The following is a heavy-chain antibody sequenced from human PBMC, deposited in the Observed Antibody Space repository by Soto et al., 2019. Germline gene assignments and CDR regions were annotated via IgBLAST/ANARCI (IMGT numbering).Heavy chain of an antibody. CDR2: ITSSSSYT. V-gene: IGHV3-11*05. CDR3: ATAAIGYCSGGRCNASPNTEDY. D-gene: IGHD2-15*01. CDR1: EFTFSDYY. Sequence: QVQLVESGGGLVKPGGSLRLSCAASEFTFSDYYMSWIRQAPGKGLEWVSYITSSSSYTNYADSVKGRFTISRDNAKNSLYLQMNSLRVEDTAVYYCATAAIGYCSGGRCNASPNTEDYWGQGTLVIVSS. J-gene: IGHJ4*02.